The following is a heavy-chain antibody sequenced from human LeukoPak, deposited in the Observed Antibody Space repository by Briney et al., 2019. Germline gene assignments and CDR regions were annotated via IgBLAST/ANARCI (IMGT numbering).Heavy chain of an antibody. CDR2: IYHSGST. J-gene: IGHJ4*02. V-gene: IGHV4-38-2*02. CDR1: GYSISSGYY. D-gene: IGHD1-26*01. Sequence: SETLSLTCTASGYSISSGYYWGWIRQPPGKGLEWIGSIYHSGSTYYNPSLKSRVTISVDTSKNQFSLKLSSVTAADTAVYYCAREGGATRGKTLFDYWGQGTLVTVSS. CDR3: AREGGATRGKTLFDY.